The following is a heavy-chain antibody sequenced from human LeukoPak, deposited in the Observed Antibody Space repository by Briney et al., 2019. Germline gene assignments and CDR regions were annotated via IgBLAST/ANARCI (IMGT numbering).Heavy chain of an antibody. CDR2: INPDGSNR. Sequence: GGSLRLSCGVSGFTFSNYWMWWVRQGPGKGLVWVSRINPDGSNRDYADSVKGRFTISRDNAKNTLYLEMNSLRAEDTAVYYCARDSIAVAGTLLGYWGQGTLVTVSS. V-gene: IGHV3-74*01. J-gene: IGHJ4*02. D-gene: IGHD6-19*01. CDR1: GFTFSNYW. CDR3: ARDSIAVAGTLLGY.